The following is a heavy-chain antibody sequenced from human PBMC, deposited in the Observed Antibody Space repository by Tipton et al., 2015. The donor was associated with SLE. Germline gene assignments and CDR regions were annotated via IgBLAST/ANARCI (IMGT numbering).Heavy chain of an antibody. J-gene: IGHJ6*03. V-gene: IGHV4-59*12. CDR3: VSELEYFDWLSLSDNHYYFDV. Sequence: TLSLTCNVSGGSIRGYFWSWIRQPPGKGLEWIAYISYTGTADYSPSLKSRVTISKDTSNNQFSLKLSSVTAADTALYYCVSELEYFDWLSLSDNHYYFDVWGTGTTVTVSS. D-gene: IGHD3-9*01. CDR1: GGSIRGYF. CDR2: ISYTGTA.